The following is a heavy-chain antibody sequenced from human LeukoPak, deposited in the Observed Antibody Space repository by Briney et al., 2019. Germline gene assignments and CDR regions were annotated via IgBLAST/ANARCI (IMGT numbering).Heavy chain of an antibody. D-gene: IGHD3-22*01. CDR2: ISSSSSYI. CDR3: AKATRITMIVVVISKARYYFDY. V-gene: IGHV3-21*04. CDR1: GFTFSTYS. Sequence: PGGSLRLSCAASGFTFSTYSLNWVRQAPGKGLEWVSSISSSSSYIYYADSVKGRFTISRDNAKNSLYLQINSLRAEDTAVYYCAKATRITMIVVVISKARYYFDYWGQGTLVTVSS. J-gene: IGHJ4*02.